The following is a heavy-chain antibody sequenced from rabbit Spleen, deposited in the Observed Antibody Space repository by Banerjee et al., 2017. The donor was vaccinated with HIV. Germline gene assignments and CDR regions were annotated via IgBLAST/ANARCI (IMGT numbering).Heavy chain of an antibody. Sequence: QSLEESGGDLVKPGASLTLTCTASGFSLSTYYYMCWVRQAPGMGLEWIACIYTTSNGIIYYASWVNGRFTISKTSSTTVTLQMTSLTAADTATYFCARNYVNAFDPWGPGTLVTVS. CDR2: IYTTSNGII. V-gene: IGHV1S40*01. CDR3: ARNYVNAFDP. J-gene: IGHJ2*01. CDR1: GFSLSTYYY. D-gene: IGHD1-1*01.